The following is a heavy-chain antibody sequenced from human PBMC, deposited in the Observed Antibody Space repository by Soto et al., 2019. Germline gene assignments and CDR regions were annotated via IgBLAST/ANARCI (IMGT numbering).Heavy chain of an antibody. CDR2: INHSGTT. Sequence: PSETLSLTCAVYGGSFSGYYWSWIRQPPGKGLEWIGEINHSGTTYYNPSLKSRITISIDTSKNQFSLTLSSVTAADTALYFCVSAPNGNFFDYWGQGPQVTVSS. J-gene: IGHJ4*02. CDR1: GGSFSGYY. CDR3: VSAPNGNFFDY. V-gene: IGHV4-34*01.